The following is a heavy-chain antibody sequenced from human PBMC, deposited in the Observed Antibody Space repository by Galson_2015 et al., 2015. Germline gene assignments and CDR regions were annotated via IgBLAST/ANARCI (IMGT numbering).Heavy chain of an antibody. CDR1: GGSFSACY. V-gene: IGHV4-34*01. CDR3: VCHPEDFDS. J-gene: IGHJ4*02. Sequence: SETLSLTCAVYGGSFSACYLSWIRQPPGEGLEWIGEFTRSGTTNYNPSLKSRVTISVDTSKNQFFLKLTSVTAADTAVYYCVCHPEDFDSWGQGTLVTVSS. CDR2: FTRSGTT.